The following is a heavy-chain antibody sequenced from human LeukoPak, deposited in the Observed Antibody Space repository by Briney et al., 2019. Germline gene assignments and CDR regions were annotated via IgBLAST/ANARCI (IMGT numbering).Heavy chain of an antibody. CDR3: ARAYCSSTSCSTLDY. V-gene: IGHV1-2*02. D-gene: IGHD2-2*01. J-gene: IGHJ4*02. CDR2: INPNSGGT. CDR1: GYTFTGYY. Sequence: ASVKVSCKASGYTFTGYYMHWVRQAPGQGLEWMGWINPNSGGTNYAQKFQGRVTMTRDTSISTAYMELSRLRSDDTAVYYCARAYCSSTSCSTLDYWGQGTLVTVSS.